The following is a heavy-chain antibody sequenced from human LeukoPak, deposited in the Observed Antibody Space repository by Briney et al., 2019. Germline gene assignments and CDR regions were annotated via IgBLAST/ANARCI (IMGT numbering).Heavy chain of an antibody. CDR1: SYNFANYW. Sequence: GESLKISCKASSYNFANYWISWVRQMPGKGLEWMGIVYPGGSETQYSPSFQGLVTISVDKATSTAYLQWNALQASDTAIYYCARRNYYSVWFDPWGQGTLVTVSS. D-gene: IGHD3-22*01. J-gene: IGHJ5*02. CDR2: VYPGGSET. V-gene: IGHV5-51*01. CDR3: ARRNYYSVWFDP.